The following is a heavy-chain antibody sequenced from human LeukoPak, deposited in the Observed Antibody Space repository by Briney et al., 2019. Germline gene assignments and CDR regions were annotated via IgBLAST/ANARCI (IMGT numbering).Heavy chain of an antibody. CDR3: ARLPPYSYGPPPCFDY. CDR1: GYSFTSYW. V-gene: IGHV5-51*01. D-gene: IGHD5-18*01. CDR2: IYPGDSDT. J-gene: IGHJ4*02. Sequence: GESLRISCKGSGYSFTSYWIGWVRQMPGKGLEWMGIIYPGDSDTRYSPSFQGQVTISADKSISTAYLQWSSLKASDTAMYYCARLPPYSYGPPPCFDYWGQGTLVTVSS.